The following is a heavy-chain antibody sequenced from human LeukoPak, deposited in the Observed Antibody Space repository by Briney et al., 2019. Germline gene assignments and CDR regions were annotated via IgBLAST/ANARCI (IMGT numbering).Heavy chain of an antibody. D-gene: IGHD3-10*01. CDR2: ISESGAT. CDR1: EFTFSSYV. J-gene: IGHJ4*02. CDR3: AKVGSASSQYFAY. Sequence: PGGSLRLSCAASEFTFSSYVMSWVRQAPGKGLEWVSAISESGATFYADSVKGRFTISRDNSKNTLYLQMGSLRAEDTAIYYCAKVGSASSQYFAYWGQGTLVTVSS. V-gene: IGHV3-23*01.